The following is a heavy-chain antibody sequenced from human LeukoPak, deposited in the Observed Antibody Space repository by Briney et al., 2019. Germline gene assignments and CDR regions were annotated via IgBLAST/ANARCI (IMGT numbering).Heavy chain of an antibody. CDR1: GYTFTGYY. J-gene: IGHJ4*02. CDR2: INPNGGGT. CDR3: ARRSPTYYYDSSGYGFSDY. V-gene: IGHV1-2*02. D-gene: IGHD3-22*01. Sequence: ASVKVSCKASGYTFTGYYIHWVRQAPGQGLEWMGLINPNGGGTNYAQKFQGRVTMTRDTSISTAYMELSRLRSDDTAVYYCARRSPTYYYDSSGYGFSDYWGQGTLVTVSS.